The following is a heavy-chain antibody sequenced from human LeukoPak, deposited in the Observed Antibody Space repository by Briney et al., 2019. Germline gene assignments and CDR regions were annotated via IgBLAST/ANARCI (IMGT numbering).Heavy chain of an antibody. CDR3: ARVGRGGRNDRHLIWVDP. CDR1: GGSISSYY. V-gene: IGHV4-59*01. D-gene: IGHD1-1*01. J-gene: IGHJ5*02. CDR2: IYYSGST. Sequence: SETLSLTCTVSGGSISSYYWSWIRQPPGKGLEWIGYIYYSGSTNYNPSLKSRVTISVDTSKNQFSLKLSSVTAADTAVYYCARVGRGGRNDRHLIWVDPCGQGTLVTVSS.